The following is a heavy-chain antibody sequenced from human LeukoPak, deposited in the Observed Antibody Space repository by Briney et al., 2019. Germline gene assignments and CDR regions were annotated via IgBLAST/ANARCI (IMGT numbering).Heavy chain of an antibody. D-gene: IGHD6-13*01. Sequence: GGSLRLSCAASGFTFSSYAMSWVRQAPGKGLEWVSAISGSGGSTYYADSVKGRFTISRDNSKNTLYLQMNSLRAEDTAVYYCANTGYSSRSPEPIFDYWGQGTLVTVSS. J-gene: IGHJ4*02. CDR1: GFTFSSYA. CDR2: ISGSGGST. CDR3: ANTGYSSRSPEPIFDY. V-gene: IGHV3-23*01.